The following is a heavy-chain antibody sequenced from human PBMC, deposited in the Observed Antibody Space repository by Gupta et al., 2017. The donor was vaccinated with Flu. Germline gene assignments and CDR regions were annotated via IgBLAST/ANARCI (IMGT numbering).Heavy chain of an antibody. J-gene: IGHJ4*02. V-gene: IGHV3-23*01. Sequence: EVQLLASGGDLVQPGESLRLSCAASGFTFNNYVMRWVRQTPGKGLEWVSTISASGNTFYADSVKGRFTISRDNSKNTLYLQMNSLRAEDTAVYYCTKSGDNSGKYFDQWGQGTLVTVSS. CDR2: ISASGNT. D-gene: IGHD5-12*01. CDR1: GFTFNNYV. CDR3: TKSGDNSGKYFDQ.